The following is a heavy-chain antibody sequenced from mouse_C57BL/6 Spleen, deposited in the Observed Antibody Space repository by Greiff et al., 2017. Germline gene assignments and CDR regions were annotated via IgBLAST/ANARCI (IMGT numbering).Heavy chain of an antibody. CDR2: IYPGSGST. Sequence: QVQLQQPGAELVKPGASVKMSCKASGYTFTSYWITWVKQRPGQGLEWIGDIYPGSGSTNYNEKFKSKATLTVDTSSSTAYMQLSSLTSEDSAVYYCAKSGDGNYGGFAYWGQGTLVTVSA. J-gene: IGHJ3*01. D-gene: IGHD2-1*01. CDR1: GYTFTSYW. CDR3: AKSGDGNYGGFAY. V-gene: IGHV1-55*01.